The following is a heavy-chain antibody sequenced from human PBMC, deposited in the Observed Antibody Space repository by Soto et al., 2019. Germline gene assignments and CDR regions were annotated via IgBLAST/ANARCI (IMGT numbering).Heavy chain of an antibody. CDR2: ISSSSSTI. J-gene: IGHJ4*02. V-gene: IGHV3-48*01. D-gene: IGHD2-15*01. Sequence: PGGSLRLSCAASGFTFSSYSMNWVRQAPGKGLEWVSYISSSSSTIYYADSVKGRFTISRDNAKNTLYVQMNSLRAEDTAVYYCARGIGFSAQDYWGQGTPVTVSS. CDR1: GFTFSSYS. CDR3: ARGIGFSAQDY.